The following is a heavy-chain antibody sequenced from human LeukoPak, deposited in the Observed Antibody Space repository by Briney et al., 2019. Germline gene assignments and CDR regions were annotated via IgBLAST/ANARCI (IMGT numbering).Heavy chain of an antibody. J-gene: IGHJ5*02. CDR3: ARSALFDFWSGYYSEETNWFDP. CDR2: IYYSGST. CDR1: GGSISSSSYY. Sequence: KPSETLSLTCTVSGGSISSSSYYWGWIRQPPGKGLEWIGSIYYSGSTYYNPSLKSRVTISVDTSKNQFSLKLSSVTAADTAVYYCARSALFDFWSGYYSEETNWFDPWGQGTLVTVSS. V-gene: IGHV4-39*01. D-gene: IGHD3-3*01.